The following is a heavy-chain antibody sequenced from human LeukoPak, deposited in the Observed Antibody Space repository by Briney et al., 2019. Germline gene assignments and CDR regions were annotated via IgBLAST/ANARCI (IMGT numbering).Heavy chain of an antibody. CDR1: GFTFSSYA. V-gene: IGHV3-23*01. CDR3: AKDGSYGYSYAVSD. Sequence: GGSLRLSCAASGFTFSSYAMSWVRQAPGKGLEWVSAISGSGGSTYYADSVKGRFAISRDNSKNTLYLQMNSLRAEDTAVYYCAKDGSYGYSYAVSDWGQGTLVTVSS. J-gene: IGHJ4*02. CDR2: ISGSGGST. D-gene: IGHD5-18*01.